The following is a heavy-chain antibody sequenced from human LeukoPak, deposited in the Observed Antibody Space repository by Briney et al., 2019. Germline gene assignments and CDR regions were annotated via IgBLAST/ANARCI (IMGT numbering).Heavy chain of an antibody. CDR3: ARGKQWLAFYYFDY. Sequence: SETLSLTCTVSGGSISSSSYYWSWIRQPAGKGLEWIGRIYTSGSTNYSPSLKSRVTMSVDTSKSQFSLKLSSVTAADTAVYYCARGKQWLAFYYFDYWGQGTLVTVSS. CDR2: IYTSGST. CDR1: GGSISSSSYY. D-gene: IGHD6-19*01. V-gene: IGHV4-61*02. J-gene: IGHJ4*02.